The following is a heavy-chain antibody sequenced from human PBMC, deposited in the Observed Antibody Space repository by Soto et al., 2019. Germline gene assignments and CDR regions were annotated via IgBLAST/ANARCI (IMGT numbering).Heavy chain of an antibody. CDR3: ARVWRRGRWLQPGPFDY. Sequence: GGSLRLSCAASGFTFSSYSINWVRQAPGKGLEWVSSISSSSSYIYYADSVKGRFTISRDNAKNSLYLQMNSLRAEDTAVYYCARVWRRGRWLQPGPFDYWGQGTLVTVSS. V-gene: IGHV3-21*01. D-gene: IGHD3-16*01. CDR2: ISSSSSYI. J-gene: IGHJ4*02. CDR1: GFTFSSYS.